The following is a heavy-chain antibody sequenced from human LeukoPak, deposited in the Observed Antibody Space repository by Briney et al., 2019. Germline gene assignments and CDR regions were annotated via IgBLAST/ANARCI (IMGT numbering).Heavy chain of an antibody. J-gene: IGHJ4*02. CDR3: AKEGEYYYDSSGYYYGNYFDY. V-gene: IGHV3-23*01. Sequence: GGPLRLSCAASGFTFSSYAMSWVRQAPGKGLEWVSAISGSGGSTYYADSVKGRFTISRDNSKNTLYLQMNSLRAEDTAVYYCAKEGEYYYDSSGYYYGNYFDYWGQGTLVTVSS. CDR2: ISGSGGST. CDR1: GFTFSSYA. D-gene: IGHD3-22*01.